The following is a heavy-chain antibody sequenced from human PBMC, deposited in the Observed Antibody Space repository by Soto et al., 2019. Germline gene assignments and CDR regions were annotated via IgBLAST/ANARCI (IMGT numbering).Heavy chain of an antibody. V-gene: IGHV4-59*08. D-gene: IGHD1-26*01. CDR2: IYYSGST. Sequence: QVQLQESGPGLVKPSETLSLTCSVSGASISSYYWSWIRQPPGKGLEWIGYIYYSGSTNYNPSLKSRVTISVDTSKNQFSLKLSSVTASDTAVYYCARRIGDYWGQGTLVTVSS. CDR3: ARRIGDY. J-gene: IGHJ4*02. CDR1: GASISSYY.